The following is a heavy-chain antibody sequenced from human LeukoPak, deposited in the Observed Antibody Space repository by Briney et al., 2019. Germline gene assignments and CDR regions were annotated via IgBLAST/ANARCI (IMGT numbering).Heavy chain of an antibody. CDR3: AKTYGLGAFDI. J-gene: IGHJ3*02. CDR2: INGGGDYT. V-gene: IGHV3-23*01. D-gene: IGHD3-10*01. CDR1: GFTFSSYA. Sequence: GGSLRLSCAASGFTFSSYAMHWVRQAPGKGLEWVSTINGGGDYTYYADSVKGRFTVSRDNSKNTLYLQMNSLRAEDTAVYYCAKTYGLGAFDIWGQGAMVTVSS.